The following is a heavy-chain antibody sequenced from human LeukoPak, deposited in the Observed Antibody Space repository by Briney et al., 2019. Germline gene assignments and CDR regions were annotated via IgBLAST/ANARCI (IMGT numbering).Heavy chain of an antibody. V-gene: IGHV3-20*04. CDR1: GFTFDDYG. Sequence: GGSLRLSCAASGFTFDDYGMSWVRQAPGKGLEWVSGINWNGGSTGYADSVKGRFTISRDNAKNSLYLQMNSLRAEDTALYYCARDRNYDYVWGSYNYFDYWGQGTLVTVSS. J-gene: IGHJ4*02. D-gene: IGHD3-16*01. CDR2: INWNGGST. CDR3: ARDRNYDYVWGSYNYFDY.